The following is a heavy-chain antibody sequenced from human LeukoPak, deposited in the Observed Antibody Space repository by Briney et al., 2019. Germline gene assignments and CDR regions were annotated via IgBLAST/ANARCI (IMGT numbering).Heavy chain of an antibody. CDR1: GGSISSYY. D-gene: IGHD5-12*01. CDR2: IYYSGST. CDR3: ATQIVASPYYYYMDV. J-gene: IGHJ6*03. V-gene: IGHV4-59*01. Sequence: SETLSLTCTVSGGSISSYYWSWIRQPPGKGQEWIGYIYYSGSTNYNPSLKSQVTISVDTSKNQFSLKLSSVTAADTAVYYCATQIVASPYYYYMDVWGKGTTVTISS.